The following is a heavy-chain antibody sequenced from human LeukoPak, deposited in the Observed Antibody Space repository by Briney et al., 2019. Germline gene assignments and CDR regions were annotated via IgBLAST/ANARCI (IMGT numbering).Heavy chain of an antibody. D-gene: IGHD3-10*01. CDR2: VYYSGST. CDR3: ARARNYYYGSGSYPSSFTPYDY. V-gene: IGHV4-39*07. Sequence: SSETLSLTCTVSGGSISTTNYYWGWIRQSPGKGLEWFGCVYYSGSTYYNPSLKSRVTISVDTSKNQFSLKLSSVTAADTAVYYCARARNYYYGSGSYPSSFTPYDYWGQGTLVTVSS. CDR1: GGSISTTNYY. J-gene: IGHJ4*02.